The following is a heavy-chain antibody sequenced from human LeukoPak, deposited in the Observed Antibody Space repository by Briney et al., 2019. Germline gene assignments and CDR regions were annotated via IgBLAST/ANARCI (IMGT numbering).Heavy chain of an antibody. J-gene: IGHJ3*02. D-gene: IGHD3-22*01. CDR2: IIPIFGTA. CDR1: GGTFSSYA. V-gene: IGHV1-69*13. Sequence: SVKVSCKASGGTFSSYAISWVRQASGQGLEWMGGIIPIFGTANYAQKFQGRVTITADESTSTAYMELSSLRSEDTAVYYCARDKAPYYYDSSGYCRAFDIWGQGTMVTVSS. CDR3: ARDKAPYYYDSSGYCRAFDI.